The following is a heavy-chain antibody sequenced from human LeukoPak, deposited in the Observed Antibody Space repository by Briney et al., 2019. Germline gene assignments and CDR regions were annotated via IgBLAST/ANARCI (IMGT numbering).Heavy chain of an antibody. Sequence: PGGSLRLSCVGSGFTFSSYWMTRVRQAPGKGLEWVANMRQDGSEIYYVDSVKGRFTISRDNGKKSLFLHMNSLRADDTALYYCARGPVASRGITGIDVGVDLWGQGTLVSVSS. CDR2: MRQDGSEI. D-gene: IGHD1-20*01. V-gene: IGHV3-7*04. J-gene: IGHJ5*02. CDR1: GFTFSSYW. CDR3: ARGPVASRGITGIDVGVDL.